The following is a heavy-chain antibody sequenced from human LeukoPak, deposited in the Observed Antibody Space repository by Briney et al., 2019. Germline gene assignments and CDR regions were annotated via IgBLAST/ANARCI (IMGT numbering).Heavy chain of an antibody. J-gene: IGHJ6*02. Sequence: PGGSLRLSCAASGFTFSSSGMHWVRQAPGKGLEWVAVIWYDGSNKYYADSVKGRFTISRDNSKNTLYLQMNSLRAEDTAVYYCARDIDCSSTSCYGMDVWGQGTTVTVSS. D-gene: IGHD2-2*01. CDR2: IWYDGSNK. CDR1: GFTFSSSG. V-gene: IGHV3-33*01. CDR3: ARDIDCSSTSCYGMDV.